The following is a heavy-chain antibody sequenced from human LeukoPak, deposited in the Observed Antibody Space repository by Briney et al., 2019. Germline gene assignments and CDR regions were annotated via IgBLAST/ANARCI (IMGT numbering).Heavy chain of an antibody. D-gene: IGHD3-10*01. Sequence: SETLSLTCAVYGGSFSGYYWSWIRQPPGKGLEWIGEINHSGSTNYNPSLKSRVTISVDTSKNQFSLKLSSVTAADTAVYYCAFFGQRYYYYMDVWGKGTTVTNSS. CDR3: AFFGQRYYYYMDV. CDR2: INHSGST. V-gene: IGHV4-34*01. CDR1: GGSFSGYY. J-gene: IGHJ6*03.